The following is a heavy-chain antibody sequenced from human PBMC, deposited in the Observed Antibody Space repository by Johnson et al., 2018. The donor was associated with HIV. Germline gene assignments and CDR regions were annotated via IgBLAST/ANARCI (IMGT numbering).Heavy chain of an antibody. Sequence: QVQLVESGGGVVQPGRSLRLSCAASGFTFSSYAMHWVRQAPGKGLEWVAVISYDGSNKYYADSVKGRFTISRDNSKNTLYLQMNSLRAEDTAVYYCAKGRGKRWLHPRDAFDIWGQGTMVTVSS. D-gene: IGHD5-24*01. CDR1: GFTFSSYA. J-gene: IGHJ3*02. CDR2: ISYDGSNK. V-gene: IGHV3-30-3*01. CDR3: AKGRGKRWLHPRDAFDI.